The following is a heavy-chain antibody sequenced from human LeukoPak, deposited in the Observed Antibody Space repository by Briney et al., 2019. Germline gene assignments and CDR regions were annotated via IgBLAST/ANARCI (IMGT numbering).Heavy chain of an antibody. CDR2: ISSGGRTI. V-gene: IGHV3-11*04. CDR1: GFTFSTQW. Sequence: GGSLRLSCAASGFTFSTQWMSWVRQAPGKGLEWVSYISSGGRTIYYADSVKGRFTMSRDNAKNSLYLQMNSLRAEDTAVYYCARPVVAATTPDTFDIWGQGTMVTVSS. J-gene: IGHJ3*02. D-gene: IGHD2-15*01. CDR3: ARPVVAATTPDTFDI.